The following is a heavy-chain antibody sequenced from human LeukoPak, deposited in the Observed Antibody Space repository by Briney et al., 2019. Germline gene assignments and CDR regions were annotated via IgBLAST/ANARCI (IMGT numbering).Heavy chain of an antibody. J-gene: IGHJ6*02. D-gene: IGHD3-22*01. CDR1: GFTFRDFA. Sequence: PGGSLRLSCTVSGFTFRDFAMHWVRQAPGKGLEYVSSISSSGVATYYADSVKGRFTISRDNYKNTLYLQMSSLRAEDTAVYYCARERVVVITYYYYGMDVWGQGTTVTVSS. CDR2: ISSSGVAT. CDR3: ARERVVVITYYYYGMDV. V-gene: IGHV3-64D*09.